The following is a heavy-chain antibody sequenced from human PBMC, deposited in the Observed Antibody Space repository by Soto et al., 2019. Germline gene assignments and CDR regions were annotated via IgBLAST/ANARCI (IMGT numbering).Heavy chain of an antibody. D-gene: IGHD6-19*01. CDR1: GGSTSRDY. Sequence: SDTLSLTCTGSGGSTSRDYWNWIRQPLGKGLEWIGYVFHSGATNYNPSLQSRVTMSVDTPKNQFSLKLTSVTAADTAVFYCAKWCSRCNAFAACGQGITVPVSS. J-gene: IGHJ3*01. V-gene: IGHV4-59*01. CDR3: AKWCSRCNAFAA. CDR2: VFHSGAT.